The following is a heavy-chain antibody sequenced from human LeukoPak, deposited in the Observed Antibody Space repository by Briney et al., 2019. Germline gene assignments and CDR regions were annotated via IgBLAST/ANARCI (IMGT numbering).Heavy chain of an antibody. CDR3: ARGRAGNYYNHNDY. J-gene: IGHJ4*01. Sequence: PGGSLRLSCAASAFTFENFAMHWVRQGPRKGLEWVSLISADGATTHYTDSVKGRFTVSRDNSKNSLYLQMNSLRAEDTAVYYCARGRAGNYYNHNDYWGQGTLVTVSS. CDR1: AFTFENFA. CDR2: ISADGATT. D-gene: IGHD3-10*01. V-gene: IGHV3-43*02.